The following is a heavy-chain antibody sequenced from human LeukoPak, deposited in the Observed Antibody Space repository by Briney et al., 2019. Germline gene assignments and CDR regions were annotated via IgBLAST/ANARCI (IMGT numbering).Heavy chain of an antibody. V-gene: IGHV4-39*01. Sequence: SSETLSLTCTVSGGSISSSSYSWGWIRQPPGKGLEWIGSIYYSGSTYYNPSLKSRVTISVDTSKNQFSLKLSSVTAADTAVYYCARLPYDYVWGSYRYHFDYWGQGTLVTVSS. D-gene: IGHD3-16*02. CDR3: ARLPYDYVWGSYRYHFDY. CDR1: GGSISSSSYS. J-gene: IGHJ4*02. CDR2: IYYSGST.